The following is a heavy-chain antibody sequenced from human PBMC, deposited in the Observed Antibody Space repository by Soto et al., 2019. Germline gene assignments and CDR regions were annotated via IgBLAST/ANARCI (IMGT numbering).Heavy chain of an antibody. CDR1: GFTFTRYS. J-gene: IGHJ4*02. V-gene: IGHV3-23*01. CDR3: AKGDLIVVVPAAHFDY. Sequence: GGSLRLSCAASGFTFTRYSMNWVRQAPGKGLEWVSAISGSGGSTYFADSVKGRFTISRDNSKNTLYLQMNSLRAEDTAVYYCAKGDLIVVVPAAHFDYWGQGTLVTVSS. CDR2: ISGSGGST. D-gene: IGHD2-2*01.